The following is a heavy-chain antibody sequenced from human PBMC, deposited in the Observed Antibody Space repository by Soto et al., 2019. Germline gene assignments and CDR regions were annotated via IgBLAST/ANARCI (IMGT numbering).Heavy chain of an antibody. V-gene: IGHV3-15*07. CDR2: IKTNIDGGAT. CDR1: GFSFTSAW. J-gene: IGHJ4*02. D-gene: IGHD5-12*01. Sequence: EVQLVESGGGLVKPGGSLRLSCAASGFSFTSAWMNWVRQIPGKGLEWVGRIKTNIDGGATDYSAPVKGRFTISRDDSKETVYLQMNSLKTEDTAVYYCTTGRGGSAYVPGAYWGQGAQVTVSS. CDR3: TTGRGGSAYVPGAY.